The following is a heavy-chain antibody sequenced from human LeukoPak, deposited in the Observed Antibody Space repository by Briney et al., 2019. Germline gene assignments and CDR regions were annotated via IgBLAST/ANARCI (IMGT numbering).Heavy chain of an antibody. J-gene: IGHJ4*02. D-gene: IGHD3-22*01. CDR1: GYTFTSYG. V-gene: IGHV1-2*02. CDR3: ARRYYDSSGYYYFDY. CDR2: INPNSGGI. Sequence: ASVKVSCKASGYTFTSYGISWVRQAPGQGLEWMGWINPNSGGINYAQKFQGRVTMTRDTSISTAYMELSRLRSDDTAVYYCARRYYDSSGYYYFDYWGQGTLVTVSS.